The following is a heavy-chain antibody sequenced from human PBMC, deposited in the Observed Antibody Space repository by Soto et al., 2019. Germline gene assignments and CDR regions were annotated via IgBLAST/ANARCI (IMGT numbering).Heavy chain of an antibody. CDR3: ARDHQFAFDI. D-gene: IGHD2-2*01. CDR1: GFTFSDYP. Sequence: EVQLVESGGDLVQPGGSLRLSCTASGFTFSDYPMNWVRQAPGKGLEWITNIRRDSNSIYYADSVMGRFITSRDNAKNSLYLQMSSLRAEDTAVYYCARDHQFAFDIWGQGTVVTVSS. V-gene: IGHV3-48*01. CDR2: IRRDSNSI. J-gene: IGHJ3*02.